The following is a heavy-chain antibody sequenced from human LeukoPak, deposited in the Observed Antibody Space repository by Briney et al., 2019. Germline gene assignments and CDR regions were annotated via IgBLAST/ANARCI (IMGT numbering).Heavy chain of an antibody. CDR2: INPNTGGT. CDR1: GYTFIGFY. Sequence: ASVKVSCKASGYTFIGFYIHWVRQAPGQGLEWMGWINPNTGGTNYAQKFQGRVTMTRDTSNSTAYMELSSVRSDDTAVYYCARDGYCSSGSCYSGQIYYYYYMDVWGKGTTVTVSS. D-gene: IGHD2-15*01. V-gene: IGHV1-2*02. J-gene: IGHJ6*03. CDR3: ARDGYCSSGSCYSGQIYYYYYMDV.